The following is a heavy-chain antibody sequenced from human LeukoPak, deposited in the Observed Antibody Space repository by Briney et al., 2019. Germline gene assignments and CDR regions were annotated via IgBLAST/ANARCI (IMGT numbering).Heavy chain of an antibody. CDR3: AKEVAVAGADTGYFDL. V-gene: IGHV3-9*01. J-gene: IGHJ2*01. CDR1: GFTFDDYA. D-gene: IGHD6-19*01. CDR2: ISWNSGSI. Sequence: GGSLRLSCAASGFTFDDYAMHWVRQAPGKGLEWVSGISWNSGSIGYADSVKGRFTISRDNAKNSLYLQMNSLRAEDTALYYCAKEVAVAGADTGYFDLWGRGTLVTVSS.